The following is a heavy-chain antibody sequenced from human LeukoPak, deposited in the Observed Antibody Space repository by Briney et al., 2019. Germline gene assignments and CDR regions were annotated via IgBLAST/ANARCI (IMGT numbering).Heavy chain of an antibody. CDR3: AIHLSDSSGYFSY. D-gene: IGHD3-22*01. J-gene: IGHJ4*02. Sequence: EASVKVSCKASGYTFSSCAINWVRQAPGQGLEYMGWIDTNTGSPTFAQGFTGRCVFSLDTSVSTAYLQISSLKAEDTAVYYCAIHLSDSSGYFSYWGQGALVTVSS. V-gene: IGHV7-4-1*02. CDR2: IDTNTGSP. CDR1: GYTFSSCA.